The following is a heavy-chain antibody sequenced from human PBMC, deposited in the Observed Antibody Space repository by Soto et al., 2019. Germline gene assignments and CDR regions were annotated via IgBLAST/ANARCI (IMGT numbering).Heavy chain of an antibody. CDR1: GFPFTNYE. CDR2: ISSSASII. CDR3: AREKGDYVAFDI. Sequence: XVCLRLSCAASGFPFTNYEMNGVRQAPGKGPEWVSYISSSASIIYYADSVKGRFTISRDNAKNSLYLQMNSLRAEDTAVYYCAREKGDYVAFDIWGLGTMVTVSS. V-gene: IGHV3-48*03. D-gene: IGHD4-17*01. J-gene: IGHJ3*02.